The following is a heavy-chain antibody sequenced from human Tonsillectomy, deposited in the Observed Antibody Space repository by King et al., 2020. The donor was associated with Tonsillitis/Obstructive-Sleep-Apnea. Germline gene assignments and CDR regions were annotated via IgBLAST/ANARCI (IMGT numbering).Heavy chain of an antibody. Sequence: VQLQQWGAGLLKPSETLSLTCAVYGGSFSGYYWSWIRQPPGKGLEWIGEISHSGSTNYNPSLKSRVTISVDTSRNQSSLRLTSITAADTAVYYCAKGGLAHDAFDIWGQGTMVTVSS. V-gene: IGHV4-34*01. CDR3: AKGGLAHDAFDI. CDR2: ISHSGST. CDR1: GGSFSGYY. J-gene: IGHJ3*02.